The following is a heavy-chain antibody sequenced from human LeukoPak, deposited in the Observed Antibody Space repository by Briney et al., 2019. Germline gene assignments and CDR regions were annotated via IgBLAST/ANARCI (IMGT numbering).Heavy chain of an antibody. Sequence: SETLSLTCTVPGGSISSYYWSWIRQPPGKGLEWIGYIYYSGSTNYNPSLKSRVTISVDTSKNQFSLKLSSVTAADTAVYYCAGTKTGWVYQLPSNWFDPWGQGTLVTVSS. J-gene: IGHJ5*02. D-gene: IGHD2-2*01. CDR3: AGTKTGWVYQLPSNWFDP. CDR2: IYYSGST. CDR1: GGSISSYY. V-gene: IGHV4-59*01.